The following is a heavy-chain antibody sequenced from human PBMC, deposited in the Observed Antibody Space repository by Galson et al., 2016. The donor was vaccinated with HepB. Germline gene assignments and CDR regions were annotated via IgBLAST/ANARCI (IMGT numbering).Heavy chain of an antibody. J-gene: IGHJ4*02. D-gene: IGHD6-13*01. CDR2: IGSSGTTTI. CDR1: GFTFSDYY. Sequence: SLRLSCAASGFTFSDYYMTWVRQAPGGGLEWLSYIGSSGTTTIYYADSVKGRFTVSRDNAKNFLYLQMNNLRVEDTAVYYCARDPNYSSSWYGYLDFWGQGTPVTVSS. CDR3: ARDPNYSSSWYGYLDF. V-gene: IGHV3-11*04.